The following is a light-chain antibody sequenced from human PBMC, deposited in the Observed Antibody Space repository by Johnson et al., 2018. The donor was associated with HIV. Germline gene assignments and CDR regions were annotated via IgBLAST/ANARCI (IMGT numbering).Light chain of an antibody. J-gene: IGLJ1*01. Sequence: QSVLTQPPSVSAAPGQKVTISCSGSSSNIGNNYVSWYQQLPGTAPKLLIYENNKRPSGIPDRFSGSKSGTSATLGITGLQTGDEADYYCGTLDNSLFTGGVFGAVTKVIVL. V-gene: IGLV1-51*02. CDR2: ENN. CDR3: GTLDNSLFTGGV. CDR1: SSNIGNNY.